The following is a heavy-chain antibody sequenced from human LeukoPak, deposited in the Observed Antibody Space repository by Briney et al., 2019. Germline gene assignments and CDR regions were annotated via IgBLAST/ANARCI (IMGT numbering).Heavy chain of an antibody. D-gene: IGHD4-23*01. CDR3: ARAGLRWYRSVDY. CDR2: INPYSGGT. V-gene: IGHV1-2*02. Sequence: ASVKVSCKASGYTFTGYYMHWVRQAPGQGLEWMGWINPYSGGTNYAQKFQGRVTMTRDTSISTAYMELSRLRSDDTAVYYCARAGLRWYRSVDYWGQGTLVTVSS. J-gene: IGHJ4*02. CDR1: GYTFTGYY.